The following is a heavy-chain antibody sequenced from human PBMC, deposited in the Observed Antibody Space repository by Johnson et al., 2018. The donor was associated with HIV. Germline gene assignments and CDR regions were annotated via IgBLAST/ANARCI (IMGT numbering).Heavy chain of an antibody. Sequence: VQLVESGGGLVQPGRSLRLSCAASGFTFDDYAMHWVRQAPGKGLEWVSGISWNSGSIGYADSVKGRFTISRDNAKNSLYLQMNSLRAEDTALYYCARVPEGDDDAFDIWGQGTMVTVSS. V-gene: IGHV3-9*01. CDR2: ISWNSGSI. J-gene: IGHJ3*02. D-gene: IGHD2-21*01. CDR3: ARVPEGDDDAFDI. CDR1: GFTFDDYA.